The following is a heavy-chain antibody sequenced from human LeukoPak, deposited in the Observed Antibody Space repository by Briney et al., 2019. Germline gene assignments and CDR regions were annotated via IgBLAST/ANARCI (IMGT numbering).Heavy chain of an antibody. CDR2: IYPGDSDT. J-gene: IGHJ6*02. Sequence: GESLKISCKGSGYSFTSYWIGWVRQMPGKGLEWMGIIYPGDSDTRYSPSFQGQVTISADKSIGTAYLQWSSLKASDTAMYYCARGVVRGVHYYGMDVWGQGTTVTVSS. CDR1: GYSFTSYW. CDR3: ARGVVRGVHYYGMDV. D-gene: IGHD3-10*01. V-gene: IGHV5-51*01.